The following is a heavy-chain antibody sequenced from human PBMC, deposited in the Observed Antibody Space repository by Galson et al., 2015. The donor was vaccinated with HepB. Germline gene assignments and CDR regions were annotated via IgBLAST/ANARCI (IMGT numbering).Heavy chain of an antibody. CDR2: IIPIFGTA. CDR3: ARTYQDIVVVPAAIWAFDI. J-gene: IGHJ3*02. V-gene: IGHV1-69*13. Sequence: SVKVSCKASGGTFSSYAISWVRQAPGQGLEWMGGIIPIFGTANYAQKFQGRVTITADESTSTAYMELSSLRSEDTAVYYCARTYQDIVVVPAAIWAFDIWGQGTMVTVSS. CDR1: GGTFSSYA. D-gene: IGHD2-2*01.